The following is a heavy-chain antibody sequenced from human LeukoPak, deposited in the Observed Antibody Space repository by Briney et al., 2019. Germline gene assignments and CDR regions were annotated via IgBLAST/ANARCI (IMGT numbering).Heavy chain of an antibody. D-gene: IGHD3-22*01. CDR1: GGTFISYA. J-gene: IGHJ4*02. CDR2: IIPIFGTA. V-gene: IGHV1-69*05. Sequence: SVKVSCKASGGTFISYAISWVRQAPGQGIEWMGRIIPIFGTANYAQKFQGRVTITTDESTSTAYMELSSLRSEDTAVYYCAREWEDYYDSSGYAYYFDYWGQGTLVTVSS. CDR3: AREWEDYYDSSGYAYYFDY.